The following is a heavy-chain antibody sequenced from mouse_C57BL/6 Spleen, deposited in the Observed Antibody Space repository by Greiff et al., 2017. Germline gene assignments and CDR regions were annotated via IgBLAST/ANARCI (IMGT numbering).Heavy chain of an antibody. CDR1: GFTFSSYG. J-gene: IGHJ2*01. CDR3: ARRSYGSSPLDY. V-gene: IGHV5-6*02. Sequence: EVKLMESGGDLVKPGGSLKLSCAASGFTFSSYGMSWVRQTPDKRLEWVATISSGGSYTYYPDSVKGRFTISRDNAKNTLYLQMSSLKSEDTAMYYCARRSYGSSPLDYWGQGTTLTVSS. D-gene: IGHD1-1*01. CDR2: ISSGGSYT.